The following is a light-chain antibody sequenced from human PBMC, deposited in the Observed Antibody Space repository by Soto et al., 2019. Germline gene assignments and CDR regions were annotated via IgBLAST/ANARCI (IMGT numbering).Light chain of an antibody. V-gene: IGKV3-15*01. CDR3: QQYFEWPPMT. Sequence: VMTQSPATLYVSPGDRATLSCWASETVATNLAWYQQKPGQAPRLLISGASTRAAGISDRFRGSGSGTEFTLTISSLRSEDSAIYYCQQYFEWPPMTFEQGTKVEI. CDR2: GAS. J-gene: IGKJ1*01. CDR1: ETVATN.